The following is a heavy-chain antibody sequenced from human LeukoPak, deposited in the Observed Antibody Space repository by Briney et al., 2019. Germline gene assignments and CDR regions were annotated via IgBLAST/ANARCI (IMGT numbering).Heavy chain of an antibody. V-gene: IGHV4-34*01. CDR2: INHSGST. D-gene: IGHD6-13*01. J-gene: IGHJ4*02. CDR1: GGSFSGYY. Sequence: SETLSLTCAVYGGSFSGYYWSWIRQPPGKGLEWIGEINHSGSTNYNPSLKRRVSISVDTSKNQFSLKLSSVTAADTAVYYCARGKARQQLVDYKSDYWGQGTLVTVSS. CDR3: ARGKARQQLVDYKSDY.